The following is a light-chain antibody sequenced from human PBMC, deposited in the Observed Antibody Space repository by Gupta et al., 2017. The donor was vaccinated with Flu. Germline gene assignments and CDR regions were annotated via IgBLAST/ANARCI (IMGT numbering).Light chain of an antibody. J-gene: IGLJ3*02. CDR1: SSDVGGYDY. CDR3: SSYTSGSTLWV. Sequence: SVSWSPVQSITPSCTGTSSDVGGYDYVSWYQQHPDKAPKLIIYEVSNRPSGVSNRFSGSKSGNTASLTISGLQAEDEADYYCSSYTSGSTLWVFGGGTKLAVL. V-gene: IGLV2-14*01. CDR2: EVS.